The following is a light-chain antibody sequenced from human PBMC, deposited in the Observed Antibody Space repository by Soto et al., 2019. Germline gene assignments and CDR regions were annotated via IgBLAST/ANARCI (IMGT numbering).Light chain of an antibody. CDR3: QQYNIWPRT. Sequence: EILLTQSPGTLSLSPGERATLSCRASQSVSSNYLAWYQHKPGQAPRLLIYGASARATGIPARFSGSGSGTEFTLTISSLQSEDFAVYYCQQYNIWPRTFGQGTKVDIK. CDR1: QSVSSN. V-gene: IGKV3-15*01. CDR2: GAS. J-gene: IGKJ1*01.